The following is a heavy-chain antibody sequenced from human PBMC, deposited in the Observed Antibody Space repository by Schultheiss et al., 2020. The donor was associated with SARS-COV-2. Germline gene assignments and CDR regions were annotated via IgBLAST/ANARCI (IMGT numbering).Heavy chain of an antibody. CDR3: ARGYLGY. CDR1: GGSFSGYY. D-gene: IGHD3-16*01. V-gene: IGHV4-34*01. J-gene: IGHJ4*02. CDR2: IKHSGST. Sequence: SETLSLTCAVYGGSFSGYYWSWIRQPPGKGLEYIGEIKHSGSTNYNPSLRSRVTISVDTSKNQFSLKLSSVTAADTAVYYCARGYLGYWGQGTLVTVSS.